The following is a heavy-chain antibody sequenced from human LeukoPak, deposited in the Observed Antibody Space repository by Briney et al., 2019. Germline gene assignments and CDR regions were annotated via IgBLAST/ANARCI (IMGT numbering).Heavy chain of an antibody. D-gene: IGHD2-15*01. CDR1: GGSISSSFHY. CDR3: ARRGSGNGGTYAGMDV. V-gene: IGHV4-39*01. J-gene: IGHJ6*02. Sequence: PSETLSLTCTVAGGSISSSFHYWDWSRQAPGKGLEWMGSLLYTGNTWYNPSLKSRITMSVDTSKNQFSLRLSSVNAADTALYYCARRGSGNGGTYAGMDVWGQGTSVTVSS. CDR2: LLYTGNT.